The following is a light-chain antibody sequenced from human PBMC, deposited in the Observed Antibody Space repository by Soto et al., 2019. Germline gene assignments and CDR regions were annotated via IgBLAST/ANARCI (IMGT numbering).Light chain of an antibody. CDR1: SSDIGGYDY. J-gene: IGLJ1*01. Sequence: QSALTQPASVSGSPGQSISISCTGASSDIGGYDYVSWYQQHSGKVPKLVIYEVSDRPSGVSDRFSGSKSGNTASLTISGLQSEDEDDYYCSSYSSTRSLSVFGSGTKVTVL. CDR2: EVS. CDR3: SSYSSTRSLSV. V-gene: IGLV2-14*01.